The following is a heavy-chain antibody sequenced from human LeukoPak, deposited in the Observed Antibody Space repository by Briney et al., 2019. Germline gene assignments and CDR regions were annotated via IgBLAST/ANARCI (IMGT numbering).Heavy chain of an antibody. CDR1: GATFSSYA. D-gene: IGHD5-24*01. V-gene: IGHV1-69*01. J-gene: IGHJ5*02. CDR3: ARNRDGYNYFWFDP. Sequence: SLKLSCKASGATFSSYAISWVRHAPGQGLEWRGGIIPIFGTANYAQKFQGRVTITADESTSTAYMELSSLRSEDTAVYYCARNRDGYNYFWFDPWGQGTLVTVSS. CDR2: IIPIFGTA.